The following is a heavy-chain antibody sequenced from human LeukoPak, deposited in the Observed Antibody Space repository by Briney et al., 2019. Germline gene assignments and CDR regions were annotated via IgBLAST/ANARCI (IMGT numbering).Heavy chain of an antibody. CDR1: GFTFSSYS. V-gene: IGHV3-21*01. CDR3: ARVKTGNWLSRGYYYMDV. D-gene: IGHD1-1*01. Sequence: PGGSLRLSCAASGFTFSSYSMHWVRQSPGKGLEWVSSISSSSSYIYYTDSLKGRFTISRDNAKKSLYLQMNSLRAEDTAVYYCARVKTGNWLSRGYYYMDVWGKGTTVTVSS. J-gene: IGHJ6*03. CDR2: ISSSSSYI.